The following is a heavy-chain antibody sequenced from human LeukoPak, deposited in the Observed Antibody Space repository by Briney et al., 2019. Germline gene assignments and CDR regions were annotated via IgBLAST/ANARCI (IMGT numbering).Heavy chain of an antibody. J-gene: IGHJ3*02. D-gene: IGHD4-23*01. CDR1: GFIFSNYW. CDR3: AYYGGGALDI. V-gene: IGHV3-74*01. CDR2: INGDGSST. Sequence: PGGSLRLSCAASGFIFSNYWMYWVRQAPGKGLVWVSRINGDGSSTNYAGSVKGRFTISRDNAKNTLYLQMNSLRAEDTAVYYCAYYGGGALDIWGQGTMVTVSS.